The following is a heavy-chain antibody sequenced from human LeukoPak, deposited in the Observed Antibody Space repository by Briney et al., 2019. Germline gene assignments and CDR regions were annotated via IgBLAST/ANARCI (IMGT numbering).Heavy chain of an antibody. J-gene: IGHJ5*02. CDR3: AKDLYSSSPDSGPSAQNCFDP. CDR1: GFTFRSYG. D-gene: IGHD6-6*01. CDR2: ISYGGSNK. Sequence: GGSLRLSCAASGFTFRSYGMHWVRQAPGKGLEWVAVISYGGSNKHYEDSVKGRFTISRDNSKNTLYLQMNSLRAEDTAVYYCAKDLYSSSPDSGPSAQNCFDPWGQGTLVTVSS. V-gene: IGHV3-30*18.